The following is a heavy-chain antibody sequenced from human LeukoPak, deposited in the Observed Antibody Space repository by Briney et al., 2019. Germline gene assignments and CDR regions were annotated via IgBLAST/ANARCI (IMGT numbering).Heavy chain of an antibody. V-gene: IGHV4-4*09. CDR1: GGSISAYY. Sequence: PSETLSLTCTVSGGSISAYYWNWIRQSPGKGLEWIWYIYSGSTTYSPSLKSRVTISVDTSKNQFSLKLSSVTAADTAVYYCARRLRTFFDYWGQGTLVTVSS. CDR2: IYSGST. J-gene: IGHJ4*02. CDR3: ARRLRTFFDY.